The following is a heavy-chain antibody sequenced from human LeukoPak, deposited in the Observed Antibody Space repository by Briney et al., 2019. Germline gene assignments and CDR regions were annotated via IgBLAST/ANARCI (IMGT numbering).Heavy chain of an antibody. CDR3: ARMYSRFYYFYVDV. V-gene: IGHV4-34*01. Sequence: KTSETLSLTCAVYGGSFSGYYWSWIRQPPGKGLEWIGEINHSGSTNYNPSLKSRVTISVDTSKNQFSLKLTSVTAADTAVYYCARMYSRFYYFYVDVWGKGTTVTISS. D-gene: IGHD6-13*01. CDR1: GGSFSGYY. CDR2: INHSGST. J-gene: IGHJ6*03.